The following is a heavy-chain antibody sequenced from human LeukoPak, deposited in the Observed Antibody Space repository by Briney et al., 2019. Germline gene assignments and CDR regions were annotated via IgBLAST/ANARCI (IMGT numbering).Heavy chain of an antibody. Sequence: GGSLRLSCAASGLTFSSYSINWVRHAPGKGLEWVSYISSSRSYIYYADSVKGRFTISRDNAKNSLYLQMNSLRTEDTDVYYCERDLYQLPQIDYWGQGTLVTVSS. CDR1: GLTFSSYS. CDR2: ISSSRSYI. J-gene: IGHJ4*02. D-gene: IGHD2-2*01. V-gene: IGHV3-21*01. CDR3: ERDLYQLPQIDY.